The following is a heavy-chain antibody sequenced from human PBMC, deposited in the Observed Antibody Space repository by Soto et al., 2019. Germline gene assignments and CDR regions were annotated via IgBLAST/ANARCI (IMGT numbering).Heavy chain of an antibody. CDR2: IDPKFGDT. CDR1: GYTFTAYH. Sequence: QVQLVQSGAEVKEPGDSVRVSCEASGYTFTAYHIHWVRQAPGQGLEWMGWIDPKFGDTSYAQDFQGRVSMTSDMSISTVYMELSRLTSDDTAIYYCARNMDYYYGRGSGNGHGVWGQGTTVTVCS. J-gene: IGHJ6*02. V-gene: IGHV1-2*02. CDR3: ARNMDYYYGRGSGNGHGV. D-gene: IGHD3-10*02.